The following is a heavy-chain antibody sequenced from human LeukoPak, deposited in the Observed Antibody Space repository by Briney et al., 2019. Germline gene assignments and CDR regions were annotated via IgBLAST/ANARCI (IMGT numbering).Heavy chain of an antibody. CDR1: GFSINNYW. D-gene: IGHD6-13*01. Sequence: GGSLRLSCAVSGFSINNYWMTWYRQAPGKGLECVAHIKGDASEKYYLDSVKGRFTISRDNAKNSLYLQMNSLRAEDTAVYYCAKDSYSKGDFWGQGVLVTVSS. J-gene: IGHJ4*02. V-gene: IGHV3-7*01. CDR2: IKGDASEK. CDR3: AKDSYSKGDF.